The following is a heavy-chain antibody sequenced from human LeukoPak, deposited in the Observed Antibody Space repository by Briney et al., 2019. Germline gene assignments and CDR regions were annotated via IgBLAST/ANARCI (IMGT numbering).Heavy chain of an antibody. CDR1: GYTFTDYY. CDR3: APATYIFDH. V-gene: IGHV1-2*06. J-gene: IGHJ4*02. D-gene: IGHD4-11*01. Sequence: GASVKVSCKASGYTFTDYYLHWVRQASGQGLEWMGRINTNSGGTNYAPKFQGRVTMTRDTSISTAYMELSSLKFDDTAVYYCAPATYIFDHWGQGTLVTVSS. CDR2: INTNSGGT.